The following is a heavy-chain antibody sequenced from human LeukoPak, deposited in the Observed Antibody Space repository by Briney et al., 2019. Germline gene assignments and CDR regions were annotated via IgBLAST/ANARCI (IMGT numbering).Heavy chain of an antibody. CDR3: ARPHSYGYLALRY. CDR2: INHSGST. CDR1: GGSISSSRYY. D-gene: IGHD5-18*01. Sequence: SETLSLTCTVSGGSISSSRYYWGWIRQPPGKGLEWIGEINHSGSTNYNPSLKSRVTISVDTSKNQFSLKLSSVTAADTAVYYCARPHSYGYLALRYWGQGTLVTVSS. V-gene: IGHV4-39*07. J-gene: IGHJ4*02.